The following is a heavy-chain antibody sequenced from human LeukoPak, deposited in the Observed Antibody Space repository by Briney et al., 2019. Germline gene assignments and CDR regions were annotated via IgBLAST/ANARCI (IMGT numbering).Heavy chain of an antibody. Sequence: GGSLRLSCAASGFXFSDYNIHWVRQAPGKGLEWVSYISSSARIMYYADSVKGRFTISRDNAKNSMYLQMNSLRAEDTAVYYCARDFSNGDYEEILDYWGQGTLVTVSS. V-gene: IGHV3-48*04. CDR3: ARDFSNGDYEEILDY. CDR1: GFXFSDYN. J-gene: IGHJ4*02. D-gene: IGHD4-17*01. CDR2: ISSSARIM.